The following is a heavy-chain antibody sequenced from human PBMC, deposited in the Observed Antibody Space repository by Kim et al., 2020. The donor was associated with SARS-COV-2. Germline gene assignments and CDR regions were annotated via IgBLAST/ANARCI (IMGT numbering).Heavy chain of an antibody. CDR3: TRDPGRQPFDY. J-gene: IGHJ4*02. CDR2: IDQDDTEK. V-gene: IGHV3-7*01. Sequence: QGPRKGLEWVANIDQDDTEKYYVDSVKGRFTISRDNAKNSLYLQMKSLRVEDTAVYYCTRDPGRQPFDYWGQGALVTVSS.